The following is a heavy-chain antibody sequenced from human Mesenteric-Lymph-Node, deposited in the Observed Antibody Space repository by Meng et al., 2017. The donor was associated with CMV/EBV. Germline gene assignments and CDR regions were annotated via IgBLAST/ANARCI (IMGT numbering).Heavy chain of an antibody. Sequence: GESLKISCAASGFTFSAYWLHWVRQAPGKGLVWVSRINTDGSTTTYADSVKGRFTISRVNAKNTVYLQMNSLRVEDTAVYYCARFGVAVAGYDYWGQGTLVTVSS. CDR3: ARFGVAVAGYDY. CDR2: INTDGSTT. J-gene: IGHJ4*02. V-gene: IGHV3-74*03. CDR1: GFTFSAYW. D-gene: IGHD6-19*01.